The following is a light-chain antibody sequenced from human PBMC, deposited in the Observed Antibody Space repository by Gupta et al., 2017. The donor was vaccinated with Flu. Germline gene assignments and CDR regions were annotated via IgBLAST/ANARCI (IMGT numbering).Light chain of an antibody. CDR3: QQDNNWPRT. Sequence: PATLSVSPGERATLSCSASQSVSSNLAWYQQKPGQAPRLLIYGASTRATGIPARFSGSGSGTEFTLTISSLQSEDFAVYYCQQDNNWPRTFGQGTKMEIK. CDR2: GAS. CDR1: QSVSSN. V-gene: IGKV3-15*01. J-gene: IGKJ2*01.